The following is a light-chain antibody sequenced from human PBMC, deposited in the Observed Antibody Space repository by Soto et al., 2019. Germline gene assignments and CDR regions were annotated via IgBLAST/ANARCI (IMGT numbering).Light chain of an antibody. CDR2: GAS. CDR3: QQYNSWAFT. J-gene: IGKJ3*01. Sequence: EIVMTQSPATLSVSPGERATLSCRASQSVSSNLAWYQQKPGQAPRVLVYGASTRATGIPARFSGSGSGTEFTLTIGSLESGGVAVCYGQQYNSWAFTFGPGTKVDIK. V-gene: IGKV3-15*01. CDR1: QSVSSN.